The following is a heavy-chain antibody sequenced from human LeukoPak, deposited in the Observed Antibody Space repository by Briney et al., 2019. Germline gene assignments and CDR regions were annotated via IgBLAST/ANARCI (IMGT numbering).Heavy chain of an antibody. CDR2: IRGGGEK. J-gene: IGHJ4*02. V-gene: IGHV3-23*01. Sequence: GGSLRLSCAASGISFCTYAMSWVRQTPARGLEWVSSIRGGGEKFYADSVKGRFTLSRDDSRNTVYLQLNNLRVDDTAVYYCAKANWISNADAVWWGQGTVVIVSS. CDR3: AKANWISNADAVW. D-gene: IGHD1-1*01. CDR1: GISFCTYA.